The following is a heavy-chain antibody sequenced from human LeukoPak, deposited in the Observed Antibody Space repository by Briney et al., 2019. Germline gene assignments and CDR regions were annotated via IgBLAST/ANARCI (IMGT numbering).Heavy chain of an antibody. D-gene: IGHD5-12*01. J-gene: IGHJ6*03. CDR2: IVVGSGNT. CDR1: GFTFTSSA. V-gene: IGHV1-58*01. Sequence: SVKVSCKASGFTFTSSAVQWVRPARGQRLEWIGWIVVGSGNTNYAQKFQERVTITRDMSTSTAYMELSSLRSEDTAVYYCAAGGYSGYELAMDVWGKGTTVTVSS. CDR3: AAGGYSGYELAMDV.